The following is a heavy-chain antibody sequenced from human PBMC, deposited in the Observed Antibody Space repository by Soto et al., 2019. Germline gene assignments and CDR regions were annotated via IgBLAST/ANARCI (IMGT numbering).Heavy chain of an antibody. Sequence: QVQLVQSGAEVKKPGASVKVSCKASGYTFTSYGISWVRQAPGQGLEWMGWISAYNGNTNYAQKLQGRVTMTTATSPSTACLELRSLRSDDAAVYYCVGEGYCSGGSCYGDGMDVWGQGTTVTVSS. D-gene: IGHD2-15*01. CDR1: GYTFTSYG. CDR3: VGEGYCSGGSCYGDGMDV. V-gene: IGHV1-18*01. CDR2: ISAYNGNT. J-gene: IGHJ6*02.